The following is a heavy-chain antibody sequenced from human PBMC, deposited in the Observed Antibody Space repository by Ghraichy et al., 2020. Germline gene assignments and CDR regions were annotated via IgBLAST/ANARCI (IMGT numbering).Heavy chain of an antibody. CDR2: IYSGGST. CDR1: GFTVSSNY. J-gene: IGHJ3*02. Sequence: GGSLRLSCAASGFTVSSNYMSWVRQAPGKGLEWVSVIYSGGSTYYADSVKGRFTISRDNSKNTLYLQMNSLRAEDTAVYYCARDYYLGASRDAFDIWGQGTMVTVSS. V-gene: IGHV3-66*01. D-gene: IGHD3-22*01. CDR3: ARDYYLGASRDAFDI.